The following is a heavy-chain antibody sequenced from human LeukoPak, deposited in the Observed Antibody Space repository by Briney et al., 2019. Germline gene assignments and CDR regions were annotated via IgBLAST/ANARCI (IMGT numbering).Heavy chain of an antibody. J-gene: IGHJ3*02. V-gene: IGHV4-59*08. CDR1: GGSIRSYY. Sequence: SETLSLTCTVSGGSIRSYYWSWIRQPPGKGLEWIGFISYSGYTNYNPSLKSRVTISVDTSNNQLSLNLSSVSAADTAVYFCAGHLLDYYDASGLDAFDIWGQGTMITVSS. D-gene: IGHD3-22*01. CDR3: AGHLLDYYDASGLDAFDI. CDR2: ISYSGYT.